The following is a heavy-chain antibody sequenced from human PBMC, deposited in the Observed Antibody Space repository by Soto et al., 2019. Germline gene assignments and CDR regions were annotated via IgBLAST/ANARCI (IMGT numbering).Heavy chain of an antibody. CDR2: IYPGDSDT. Sequence: GESLKISCKGSGYSFTSYWIGWVRQMPGKGLEWMGIIYPGDSDTRYSPSFQGQVTISADKSISTAYLQWSSLKASDTAMYYCARQGYSSGWSNYRYYYGMDVWGQGTMVTVSS. V-gene: IGHV5-51*01. J-gene: IGHJ6*02. D-gene: IGHD6-19*01. CDR3: ARQGYSSGWSNYRYYYGMDV. CDR1: GYSFTSYW.